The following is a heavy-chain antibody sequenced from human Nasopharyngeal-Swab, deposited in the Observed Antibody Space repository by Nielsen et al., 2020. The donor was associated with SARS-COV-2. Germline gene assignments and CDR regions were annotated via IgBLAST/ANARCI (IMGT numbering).Heavy chain of an antibody. J-gene: IGHJ4*02. CDR3: AKDFAPWD. V-gene: IGHV3-23*01. CDR1: GLTFSSYA. Sequence: GGSLRLSCAASGLTFSSYAMSWVRQAPGKGLEWVSALSGSGGSTYYADSVKGRFTISRDNYKNPVYLQMNSLRAEDTAIYYCAKDFAPWDWGQGTLVTVSS. CDR2: LSGSGGST. D-gene: IGHD1-26*01.